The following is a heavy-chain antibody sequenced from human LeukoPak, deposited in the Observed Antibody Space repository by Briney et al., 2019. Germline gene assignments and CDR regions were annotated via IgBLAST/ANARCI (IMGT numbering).Heavy chain of an antibody. D-gene: IGHD6-19*01. V-gene: IGHV3-21*01. Sequence: GGSLRLSCAASGFTFSSYSMSWVRQAPGKGLEWVSSISSSSSYIYYADSVKGRFTISRDNAKNSLYLQMNSLRAEDTAVYYCAAGYSSGSFDYWGQGTLVTVSS. J-gene: IGHJ4*02. CDR1: GFTFSSYS. CDR2: ISSSSSYI. CDR3: AAGYSSGSFDY.